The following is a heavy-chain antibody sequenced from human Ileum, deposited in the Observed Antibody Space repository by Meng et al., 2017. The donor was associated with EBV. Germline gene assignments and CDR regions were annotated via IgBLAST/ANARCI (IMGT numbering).Heavy chain of an antibody. V-gene: IGHV3-21*01. Sequence: EVSLLASGGGLVKPGASLRLSCTASGFTFSAYTMNWVRQAPGKGREWVSSISGSSTYLYYAESLKGRFTISRDNAKNSLYLQMTSLRAEDTAVYYCTRGINNDFWGQGTLVTVSS. D-gene: IGHD2-21*01. J-gene: IGHJ4*02. CDR3: TRGINNDF. CDR2: ISGSSTYL. CDR1: GFTFSAYT.